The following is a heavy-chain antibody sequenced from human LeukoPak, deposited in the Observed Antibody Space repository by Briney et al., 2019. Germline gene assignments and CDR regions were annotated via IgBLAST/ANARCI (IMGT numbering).Heavy chain of an antibody. Sequence: GGSLRLSCAASGFSFSSYSMSWVRQAPGKGLEWVAWHFASNKYYAESVRGRFTMSRDNSKSTLYLQMDSLRVEDTAVYYCARDLCSTTSCFDYWGQRTLVSVSS. CDR2: WHFASNK. J-gene: IGHJ4*02. CDR1: GFSFSSYS. CDR3: ARDLCSTTSCFDY. V-gene: IGHV3-33*08. D-gene: IGHD2-2*01.